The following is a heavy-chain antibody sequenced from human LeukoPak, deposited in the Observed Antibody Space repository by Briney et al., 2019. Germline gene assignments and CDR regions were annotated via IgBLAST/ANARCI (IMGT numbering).Heavy chain of an antibody. J-gene: IGHJ6*02. Sequence: SETLSLTCAVYGGSFSGYYWSWIRQPPGKGLEWIGEINHSGSTNYNPSLKSRVTISVDTSKNQFSLKLSSVTAADTAVYYCARGGIVVVPAAIFRPSYYYYGMDVWGQGTTVTVSS. D-gene: IGHD2-2*01. CDR1: GGSFSGYY. CDR2: INHSGST. V-gene: IGHV4-34*01. CDR3: ARGGIVVVPAAIFRPSYYYYGMDV.